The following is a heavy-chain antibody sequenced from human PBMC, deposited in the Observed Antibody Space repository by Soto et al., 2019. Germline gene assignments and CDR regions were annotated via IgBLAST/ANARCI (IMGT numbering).Heavy chain of an antibody. CDR3: ARETPLKDDYGGNWVDY. D-gene: IGHD4-17*01. CDR2: IYTSGST. V-gene: IGHV4-4*07. J-gene: IGHJ4*02. CDR1: GGSISSYY. Sequence: KSSETLSLTCTVSGGSISSYYWSWIRQPAGKGLEWIGRIYTSGSTNYNPSLKSRVTMSVDTSKNQFSLKLSSVTAADTAVYYCARETPLKDDYGGNWVDYWGQGTLVTVSS.